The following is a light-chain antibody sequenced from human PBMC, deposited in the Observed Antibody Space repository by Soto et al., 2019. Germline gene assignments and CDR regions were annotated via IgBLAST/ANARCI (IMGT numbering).Light chain of an antibody. CDR2: GAS. J-gene: IGKJ1*01. CDR1: QSVSSSY. V-gene: IGKV3-20*01. CDR3: QTYGSSTLT. Sequence: EIVLTQSPGTLSLSPGERATLSCRASQSVSSSYLAWYQQKPGQAPRLLIYGASSRATGIPDRFSGSGSGKDFTLTIRRLEPEDFAVYYCQTYGSSTLTFGQGSKVEIK.